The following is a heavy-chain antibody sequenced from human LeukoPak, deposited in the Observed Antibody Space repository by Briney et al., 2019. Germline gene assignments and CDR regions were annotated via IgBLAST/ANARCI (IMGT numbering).Heavy chain of an antibody. CDR3: ARELPAFRYFDL. CDR2: IYTSGST. J-gene: IGHJ2*01. D-gene: IGHD1-7*01. Sequence: SETLSLTCAVYGGSFSGYYWSWIRQPPGKGLEWIGRIYTSGSTNYNPSLKSRVTISVDTSKNQFSLKLSSVTAADTAVYYCARELPAFRYFDLWGRGTLVTVSS. CDR1: GGSFSGYY. V-gene: IGHV4-59*10.